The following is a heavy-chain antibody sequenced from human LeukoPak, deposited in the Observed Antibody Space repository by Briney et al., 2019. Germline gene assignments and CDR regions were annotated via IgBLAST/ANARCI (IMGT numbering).Heavy chain of an antibody. D-gene: IGHD3-22*01. V-gene: IGHV1-18*01. CDR1: GYTFTSYG. CDR2: ISAYNGNT. Sequence: ASVKVSCKASGYTFTSYGISWVRQAPGQGLRWMGWISAYNGNTNYAQKLQGRVTMTTDTSTSTAYMELRSLRSDDTAVYYCARPYYYDSSGYRDAFDIWGQGTMVTVSS. J-gene: IGHJ3*02. CDR3: ARPYYYDSSGYRDAFDI.